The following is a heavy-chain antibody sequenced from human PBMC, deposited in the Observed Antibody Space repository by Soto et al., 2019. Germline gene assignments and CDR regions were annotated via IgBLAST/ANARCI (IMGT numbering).Heavy chain of an antibody. Sequence: PSETLSLTCTVSGDSISSGVYYWSRIRQHPEKGLEWIGYIFYSGSTYYNPSLKSRVTISIDTSKNQFSLKLSSVTAADTAVYYCARNLYTTTEGFYGMDVWGQGTTVTVSS. J-gene: IGHJ6*02. V-gene: IGHV4-31*03. CDR3: ARNLYTTTEGFYGMDV. CDR2: IFYSGST. CDR1: GDSISSGVYY. D-gene: IGHD1-1*01.